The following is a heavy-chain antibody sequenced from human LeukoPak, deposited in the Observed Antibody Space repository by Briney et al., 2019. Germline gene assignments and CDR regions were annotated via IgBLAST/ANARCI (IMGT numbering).Heavy chain of an antibody. J-gene: IGHJ5*02. D-gene: IGHD4-17*01. V-gene: IGHV4-39*01. CDR3: ATVTTSLDGWFDP. CDR1: GGSISSSSYY. CDR2: IYYSGST. Sequence: SETLSLTCAVSGGSISSSSYYWGWIRQPPGKGLEWIGSIYYSGSTYYNPSLKSRVTISVDTSKNQFSLKLSSVTAADTAVYYCATVTTSLDGWFDPWGQGTLVTVSS.